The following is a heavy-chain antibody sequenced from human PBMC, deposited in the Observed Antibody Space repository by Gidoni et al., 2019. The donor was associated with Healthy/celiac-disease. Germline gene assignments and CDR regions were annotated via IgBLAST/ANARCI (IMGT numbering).Heavy chain of an antibody. J-gene: IGHJ5*02. V-gene: IGHV4-34*01. CDR1: GGSFSGYY. CDR2: FNHSGDT. D-gene: IGHD2-15*01. Sequence: QVQLQQWGAGLLKPSETLSLTCAVYGGSFSGYYWSWIRPPPGKGLEWIGEFNHSGDTNYNPSLKSRVSISVETSKNHFSLKLSSVTAADTAVYYCARVNGDPRYCSGGSCYPHWKVVAWFDPWGQGTLVTVSS. CDR3: ARVNGDPRYCSGGSCYPHWKVVAWFDP.